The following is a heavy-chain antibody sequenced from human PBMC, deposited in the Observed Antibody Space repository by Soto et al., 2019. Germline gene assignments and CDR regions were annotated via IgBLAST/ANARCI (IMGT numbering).Heavy chain of an antibody. CDR3: ARHNLGFCSGGSCPYYFDF. J-gene: IGHJ4*02. D-gene: IGHD2-15*01. Sequence: SETLSLTCTVSGGSIIGYYWSWSRQPPWKGLEWIAYIYYSGNTNYNPSLKSRVTISVDTSKNQFSLILSSVTAADTAVYYCARHNLGFCSGGSCPYYFDFWGQGTPVTVSS. CDR1: GGSIIGYY. V-gene: IGHV4-59*08. CDR2: IYYSGNT.